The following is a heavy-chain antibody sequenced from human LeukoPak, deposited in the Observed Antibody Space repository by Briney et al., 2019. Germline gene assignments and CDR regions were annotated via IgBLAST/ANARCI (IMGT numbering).Heavy chain of an antibody. D-gene: IGHD3-10*01. CDR3: TRDFWLGAEAGSDY. V-gene: IGHV3-23*01. CDR2: VGGSGTNT. J-gene: IGHJ4*02. CDR1: GFTFSNYG. Sequence: GGSLRLSCAASGFTFSNYGMSWVRQAPGKGLEWVSTVGGSGTNTFFADSVKGRFTISRDKSKNTLYLQMNTLRAEDTALYYCTRDFWLGAEAGSDYWGQGTLVTVSS.